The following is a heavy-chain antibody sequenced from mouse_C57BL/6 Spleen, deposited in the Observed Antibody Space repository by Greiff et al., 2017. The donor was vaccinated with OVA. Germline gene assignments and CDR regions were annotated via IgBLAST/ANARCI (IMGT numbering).Heavy chain of an antibody. Sequence: EVQVVESGPGLVKPSQSLSLTCSVTGYSITSGYYWNWIRQFPGNKLEWMGYISYDGSNNYNPSLKNRISITRDTSKNQFFLKLNSVTTEDTATYYCARGITTVYYAMDYWGQGTSVTVSS. CDR2: ISYDGSN. CDR1: GYSITSGYY. D-gene: IGHD1-1*01. V-gene: IGHV3-6*01. J-gene: IGHJ4*01. CDR3: ARGITTVYYAMDY.